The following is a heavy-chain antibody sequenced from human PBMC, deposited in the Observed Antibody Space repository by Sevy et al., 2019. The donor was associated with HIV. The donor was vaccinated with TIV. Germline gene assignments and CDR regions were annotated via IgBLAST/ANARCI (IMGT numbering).Heavy chain of an antibody. J-gene: IGHJ4*02. V-gene: IGHV3-15*05. Sequence: GGSLRLSCAASGFTFSNAWMSWVRQAPGKGLEWVDRIKSKTDGGTRDLAAPVKGRIIISRDDSGNTLYLQMNSLKIEDTGVYYCATGLGKSDFDYWGQGTLVTVSS. CDR3: ATGLGKSDFDY. D-gene: IGHD3-9*01. CDR1: GFTFSNAW. CDR2: IKSKTDGGTR.